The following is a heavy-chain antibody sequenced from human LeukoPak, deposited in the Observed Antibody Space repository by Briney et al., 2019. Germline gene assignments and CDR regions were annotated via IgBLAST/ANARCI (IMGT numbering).Heavy chain of an antibody. CDR3: ARGRGTTMVRGVITYYFDL. J-gene: IGHJ2*01. Sequence: ASVKVSCKTSGYTFTAHYIHWVRQAPGQGLEWMGWIDPNSGGTNYAQKFLGSVTMTGDTSINTAFMEIRRRRSDDTAIYYCARGRGTTMVRGVITYYFDLWGRGSLVTVSS. CDR1: GYTFTAHY. D-gene: IGHD3-10*01. V-gene: IGHV1-2*02. CDR2: IDPNSGGT.